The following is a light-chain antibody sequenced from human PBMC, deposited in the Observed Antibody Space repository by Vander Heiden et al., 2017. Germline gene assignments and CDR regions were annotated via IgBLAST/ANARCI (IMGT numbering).Light chain of an antibody. CDR2: VAS. CDR1: QSSASY. V-gene: IGKV1-39*01. CDR3: QQSYNTPRT. J-gene: IGKJ3*01. Sequence: DIQMTQPPSSLSASVGDRVTITCRASQSSASYLNWYQQRPGKVPKLLIYVASSLQSGVPSRFSGSGYGTDFTLTISSLQPEDFATYYCQQSYNTPRTFGPGTRVDIK.